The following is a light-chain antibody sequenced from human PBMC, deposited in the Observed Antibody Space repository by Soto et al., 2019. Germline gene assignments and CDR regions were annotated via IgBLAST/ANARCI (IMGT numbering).Light chain of an antibody. CDR3: QQCSNWPADT. CDR2: DAT. Sequence: EIVLTQSPATLSLSPGERATLSCRVGLSASGDIAWYPQNLGQAPRLLSDDATNRATGIPARFSGSGSGTDFTLTVGSLGAEDFAVYFCQQCSNWPADTVGQGTRLEI. CDR1: LSASGD. V-gene: IGKV3-11*01. J-gene: IGKJ5*01.